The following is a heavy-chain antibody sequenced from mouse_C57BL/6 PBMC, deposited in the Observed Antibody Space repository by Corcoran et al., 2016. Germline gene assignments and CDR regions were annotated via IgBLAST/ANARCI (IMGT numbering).Heavy chain of an antibody. CDR1: GYTFTTYG. J-gene: IGHJ4*01. CDR3: ARGGSYYAMDY. V-gene: IGHV9-3*01. CDR2: INTYSGVP. Sequence: QIQLVQSGPELKKPGETVKISCKASGYTFTTYGMSWVKQAPGKGLKWMGWINTYSGVPTYADDFKGRFAFSLETSAITAYLQINNLKNEDTATYFCARGGSYYAMDYWGQGTSVTVSS.